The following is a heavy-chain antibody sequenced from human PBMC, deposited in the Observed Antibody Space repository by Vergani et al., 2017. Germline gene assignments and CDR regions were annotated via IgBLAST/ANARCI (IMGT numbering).Heavy chain of an antibody. CDR1: VYTFSNYY. V-gene: IGHV1-46*03. CDR3: ARGDYGILTGYRY. CDR2: INPSGGHT. D-gene: IGHD3-9*01. J-gene: IGHJ4*02. Sequence: QVQVVQSGAEVKKSGASVKVSCKTSVYTFSNYYMHWVRQAPGQGLEWMGIINPSGGHTNYAQKFQGRVTMTRDTSTSTVYMELGSLRSEDTAIYYCARGDYGILTGYRYWGQGTLVTVSA.